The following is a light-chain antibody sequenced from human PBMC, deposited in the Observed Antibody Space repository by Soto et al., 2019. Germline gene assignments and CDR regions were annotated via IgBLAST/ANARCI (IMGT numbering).Light chain of an antibody. CDR1: QSVSST. Sequence: EIVMTQSPATLSVPPGERATLSCRASQSVSSTLAWYQQKPGQAPRLLIYGASTRATCILARFSVSGSGTEFTLTISTLQSEDFAVYYCQQYNNWSGTFGQGTKVEIK. CDR2: GAS. J-gene: IGKJ1*01. V-gene: IGKV3-15*01. CDR3: QQYNNWSGT.